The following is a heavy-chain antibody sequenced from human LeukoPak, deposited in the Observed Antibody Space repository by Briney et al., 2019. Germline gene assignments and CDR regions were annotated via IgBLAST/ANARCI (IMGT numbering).Heavy chain of an antibody. CDR3: ARIPGDYYDSSGYYP. J-gene: IGHJ4*02. CDR2: ISSSSSYI. CDR1: GFTFSSYS. Sequence: PGGSLRLSCAASGFTFSSYSMNWVRQAPGKGLEWVPSISSSSSYIYYADSVKGRFTISRDNAKNSLYLQMNSLRAEDTAVYYCARIPGDYYDSSGYYPWGQGTLVTVSS. V-gene: IGHV3-21*01. D-gene: IGHD3-22*01.